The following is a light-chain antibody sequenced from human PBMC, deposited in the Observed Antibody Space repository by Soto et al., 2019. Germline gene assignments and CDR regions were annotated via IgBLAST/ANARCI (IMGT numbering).Light chain of an antibody. J-gene: IGLJ1*01. CDR1: SSDVGSYNL. CDR3: CSYAGSSTFLYV. V-gene: IGLV2-23*02. Sequence: QSVLTQPASVSGSPGQSITISCTGTSSDVGSYNLVSRYQQHPGKAPKLMIYEVSKRPSGVSNRFSGSKSGNTASLTISGLQAEDEADYYCCSYAGSSTFLYVFVTGTKVTVL. CDR2: EVS.